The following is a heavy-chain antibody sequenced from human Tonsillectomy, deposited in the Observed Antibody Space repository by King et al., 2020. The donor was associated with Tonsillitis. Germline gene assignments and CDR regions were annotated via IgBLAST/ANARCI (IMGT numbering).Heavy chain of an antibody. D-gene: IGHD6-19*01. CDR1: GFTFSSYA. J-gene: IGHJ5*02. CDR3: AKAYVGAGTWAPWFAP. CDR2: ISGSGGST. Sequence: QLVQSGGGLVQPGGSLRLSCAASGFTFSSYAMSWVRQAPGKGLEWVSAISGSGGSTYYADSVKGRFTISRDNSKNTLYLQMNSLRAEDTAVYYCAKAYVGAGTWAPWFAPWGQGTLVTVSS. V-gene: IGHV3-23*04.